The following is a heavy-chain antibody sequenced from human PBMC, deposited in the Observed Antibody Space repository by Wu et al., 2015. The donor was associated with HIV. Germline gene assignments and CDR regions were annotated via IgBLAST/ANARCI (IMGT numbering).Heavy chain of an antibody. CDR2: INPNSGGT. CDR1: GYSIIAFY. V-gene: IGHV1-2*02. J-gene: IGHJ6*03. CDR3: ARDRCTGGSCFYFYMDV. D-gene: IGHD2-15*01. Sequence: QVQLVQSGAEMKQPGTSVKVSCKASGYSIIAFYMHWVRQAPGQGLEWVGWINPNSGGTKSGQQFQGRLNMTRDTSTSTIYLELSGLTVDDTAVYYCARDRCTGGSCFYFYMDVWGKGTTVTVSS.